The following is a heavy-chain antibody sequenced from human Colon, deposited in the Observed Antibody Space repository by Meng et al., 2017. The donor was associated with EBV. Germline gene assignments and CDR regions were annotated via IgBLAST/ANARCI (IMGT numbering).Heavy chain of an antibody. J-gene: IGHJ4*02. CDR3: SRYYYDSSGYVFFDY. CDR2: IYYSGDIGNT. V-gene: IGHV4-30-4*01. D-gene: IGHD3-22*01. Sequence: VRLQGSGPGLVNPSQTLSLPCAGSRGSVSNGGHHWSWVRQPPGKGLEWIGDIYYSGDIGNTSYTPSLKSRLAISVDSSKIQFSLKLTSVTAADTAVYYCSRYYYDSSGYVFFDYWGQGTLVTVSS. CDR1: RGSVSNGGHH.